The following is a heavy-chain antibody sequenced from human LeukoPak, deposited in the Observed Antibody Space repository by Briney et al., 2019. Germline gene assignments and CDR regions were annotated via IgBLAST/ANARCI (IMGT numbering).Heavy chain of an antibody. CDR3: ARFTVVTPYYFDY. V-gene: IGHV7-4-1*02. CDR2: INTNTGNP. D-gene: IGHD4-23*01. CDR1: GYTFTSYG. J-gene: IGHJ4*02. Sequence: GASVKVSCKASGYTFTSYGISWVRQAPGQGLEWMGWINTNTGNPTYAQGFTGRFVFSLDTSVSTAYLQISSLKAEDTAVYYCARFTVVTPYYFDYWGQGTLVTVSS.